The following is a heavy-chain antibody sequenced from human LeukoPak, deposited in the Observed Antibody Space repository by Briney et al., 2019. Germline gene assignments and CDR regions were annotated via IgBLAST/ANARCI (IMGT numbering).Heavy chain of an antibody. CDR3: ATGRSGLSDAFDI. D-gene: IGHD3-10*01. Sequence: ASVTVSCKVSEYTLTELSMHWVRQAPGKGLEWMGGFDPEDGETICAQKFQGRVTMTEDTSTDTAYMELSSLRSEDTAVYYCATGRSGLSDAFDIWGQGTMVTVSS. CDR2: FDPEDGET. V-gene: IGHV1-24*01. CDR1: EYTLTELS. J-gene: IGHJ3*02.